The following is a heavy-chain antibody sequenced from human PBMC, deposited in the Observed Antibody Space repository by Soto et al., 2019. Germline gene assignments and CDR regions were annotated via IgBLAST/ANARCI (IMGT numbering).Heavy chain of an antibody. CDR3: ARDVLEGSGSYYDEDYYYGMDV. CDR1: GGTFSSYA. V-gene: IGHV1-69*13. D-gene: IGHD3-10*01. CDR2: IIPIFGTA. J-gene: IGHJ6*02. Sequence: ASVNVSCKASGGTFSSYAISWVRQAPGQGLEWMGGIIPIFGTANYAQKFQGRVTITADESTSTAYMELSSLRSEDTAVYYCARDVLEGSGSYYDEDYYYGMDVWGQGTTVTVSS.